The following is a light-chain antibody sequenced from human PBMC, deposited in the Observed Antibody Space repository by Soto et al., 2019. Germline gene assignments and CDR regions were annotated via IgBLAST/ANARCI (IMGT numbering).Light chain of an antibody. J-gene: IGKJ1*01. V-gene: IGKV3-15*01. CDR3: QQYNNFWT. Sequence: EIVMTQSPATLSVSPGETATLSCRASQSVSSNLAWYQQKPGQAPRLLIYGASTRATGIPARFSGSGSGTEFTLTISSLQSEDFPVYYCQQYNNFWTFGQGTKVEIK. CDR2: GAS. CDR1: QSVSSN.